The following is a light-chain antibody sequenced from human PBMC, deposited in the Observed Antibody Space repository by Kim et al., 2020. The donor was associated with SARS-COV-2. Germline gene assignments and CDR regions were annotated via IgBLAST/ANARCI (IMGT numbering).Light chain of an antibody. J-gene: IGLJ2*01. CDR2: EVS. CDR3: SSYAGSNNVV. V-gene: IGLV2-8*01. Sequence: GQSVTISCTGTSSDVGGYNYVSWYQQHPGNAPKLMIYEVSKRPSGVPDRFSGSKSGNTASLTVSVLQAEDEADYYCSSYAGSNNVVFGGGTQLTVL. CDR1: SSDVGGYNY.